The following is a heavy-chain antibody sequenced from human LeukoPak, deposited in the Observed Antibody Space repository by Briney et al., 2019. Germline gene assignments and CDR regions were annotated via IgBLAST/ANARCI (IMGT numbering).Heavy chain of an antibody. CDR2: ISGSGYNT. V-gene: IGHV3-23*01. J-gene: IGHJ4*02. Sequence: GGSLRLSCAVSGFTFSSYAISWVRQAPGTGLQWVSAISGSGYNTYYADSVKGRYTISRDNSKSTLYLQMDSLRAEDTAVYYCARDAYCTSASCRRDFDSWGQGTLVTVSS. CDR3: ARDAYCTSASCRRDFDS. D-gene: IGHD2-2*01. CDR1: GFTFSSYA.